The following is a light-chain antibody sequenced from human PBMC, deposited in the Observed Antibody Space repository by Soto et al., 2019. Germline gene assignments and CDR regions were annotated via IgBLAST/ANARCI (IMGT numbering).Light chain of an antibody. Sequence: DLQMTQSPSTLSASIGDRVTLTCRASQSLTGRLAWYQQKPGRPPKLLIYDASSLESGVTSRFSGSGSGTEFTLAISSLQPDDFATYYCQQYNSYSTFGQGTKVEIK. V-gene: IGKV1-5*01. CDR2: DAS. CDR1: QSLTGR. CDR3: QQYNSYST. J-gene: IGKJ1*01.